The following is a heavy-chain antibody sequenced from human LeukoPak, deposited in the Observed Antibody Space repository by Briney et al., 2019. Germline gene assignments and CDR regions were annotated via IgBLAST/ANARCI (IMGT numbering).Heavy chain of an antibody. CDR2: INWNGVST. CDR3: ARILDYHSSGCLGY. Sequence: PGGSLRLSCAVYGFTFDDYGMSWVRQAPGKGLEWVSAINWNGVSTTYADSVKGRFTISRDNAKNSLYLQMNSLRAEDTALYFCARILDYHSSGCLGYWGQGTLVTVSS. CDR1: GFTFDDYG. D-gene: IGHD6-19*01. J-gene: IGHJ4*02. V-gene: IGHV3-20*04.